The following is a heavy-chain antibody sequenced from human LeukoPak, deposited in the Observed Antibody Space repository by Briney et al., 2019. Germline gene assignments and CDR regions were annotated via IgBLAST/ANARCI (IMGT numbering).Heavy chain of an antibody. V-gene: IGHV1-46*01. J-gene: IGHJ5*02. CDR3: AREFGYYDSSGYLNWFDP. CDR2: INPSGGST. D-gene: IGHD3-22*01. Sequence: ASVKVSCKASGYTFTSYYIHSVRQAPGQRLEWMGIINPSGGSTSYAQKFQGRVTMTRDTSTRTVYMELSSLRSKDTAVYYCAREFGYYDSSGYLNWFDPWGQGALVTVSS. CDR1: GYTFTSYY.